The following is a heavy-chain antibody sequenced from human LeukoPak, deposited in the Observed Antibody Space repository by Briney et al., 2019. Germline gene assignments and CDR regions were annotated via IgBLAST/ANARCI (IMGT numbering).Heavy chain of an antibody. CDR3: ARVDFWSGYQDY. CDR2: INPNSGGT. J-gene: IGHJ4*02. CDR1: GYTFTGYY. Sequence: GASVKVSCKASGYTFTGYYMHWVRQAPGQGLEWMGWINPNSGGTNYAQKFQGRVTMTGDTSISTAYMELSRLRSDDTAVYYCARVDFWSGYQDYWGQGTLVTVSS. V-gene: IGHV1-2*02. D-gene: IGHD3-3*01.